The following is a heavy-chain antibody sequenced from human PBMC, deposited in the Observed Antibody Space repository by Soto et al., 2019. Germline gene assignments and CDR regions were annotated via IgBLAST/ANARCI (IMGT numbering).Heavy chain of an antibody. V-gene: IGHV5-51*01. J-gene: IGHJ4*02. CDR3: ARHRPNSNMLTGYLDY. CDR1: GYSFSTYW. Sequence: PGESLKISCKGSGYSFSTYWIAWVRQMPGKGLEWMGIIYPRDSDTRYSPSFQGQVTISADTSVSTAYLQWSSLKASDTAMYYCARHRPNSNMLTGYLDYWGQGTLVTVSS. CDR2: IYPRDSDT. D-gene: IGHD3-9*01.